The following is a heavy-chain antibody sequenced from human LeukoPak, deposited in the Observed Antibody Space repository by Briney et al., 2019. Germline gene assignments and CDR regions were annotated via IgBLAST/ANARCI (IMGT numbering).Heavy chain of an antibody. D-gene: IGHD4-11*01. CDR1: GFTVSSNY. Sequence: PGGSLRLSCAASGFTVSSNYMSWVRQAPGKGLEWVSVIYSGGSTYYTDSVKGRFTISGDNSKNTLYLQMNSLRVEDTAVYYCARNSNYYMDVWGKGTTVTVSS. V-gene: IGHV3-53*01. CDR2: IYSGGST. J-gene: IGHJ6*03. CDR3: ARNSNYYMDV.